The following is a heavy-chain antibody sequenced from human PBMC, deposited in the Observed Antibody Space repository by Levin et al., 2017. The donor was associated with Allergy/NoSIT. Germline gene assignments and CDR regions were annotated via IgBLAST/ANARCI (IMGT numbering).Heavy chain of an antibody. V-gene: IGHV1-24*01. CDR2: FDPEDGET. CDR3: ATEGYCSSTSCPNWFDP. D-gene: IGHD2-2*01. CDR1: GYTLTELS. Sequence: ASVKVSCKVSGYTLTELSMHWVRQAPGKGLEWMGGFDPEDGETIYAQKFQGRVTMTEDTSTDTAYMELSSLRSEDTAVYYCATEGYCSSTSCPNWFDPWGQGTLVTVSS. J-gene: IGHJ5*02.